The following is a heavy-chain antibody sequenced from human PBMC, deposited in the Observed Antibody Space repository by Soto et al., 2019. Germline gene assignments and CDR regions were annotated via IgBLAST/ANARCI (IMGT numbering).Heavy chain of an antibody. CDR2: INPNSGGT. CDR3: ARDRNAVYIAAPNYYFDY. CDR1: GYTFTGYY. V-gene: IGHV1-2*04. D-gene: IGHD6-6*01. Sequence: ASVKVSCKASGYTFTGYYMHWVRQAPGQGLEWMGWINPNSGGTNYAQKFQGWVTMTRDTSISTAYMELSRLRSDDTAVYYCARDRNAVYIAAPNYYFDYWGQGTLVTVSS. J-gene: IGHJ4*02.